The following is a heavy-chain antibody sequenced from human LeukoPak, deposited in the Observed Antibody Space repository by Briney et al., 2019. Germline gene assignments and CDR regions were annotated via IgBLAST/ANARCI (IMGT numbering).Heavy chain of an antibody. CDR1: GGSISSGYY. V-gene: IGHV4-38-2*02. Sequence: PSETLSLTCTVSGGSISSGYYWGWIRQPPGKGLEWIGSIYHSGSTYYNPPLKSRVTISVDTSKNQFSLKLSSVTAADTAVYYCARDSGYSSSWHIGYYYYGMDVWGQGTTVTVSS. D-gene: IGHD6-13*01. J-gene: IGHJ6*02. CDR3: ARDSGYSSSWHIGYYYYGMDV. CDR2: IYHSGST.